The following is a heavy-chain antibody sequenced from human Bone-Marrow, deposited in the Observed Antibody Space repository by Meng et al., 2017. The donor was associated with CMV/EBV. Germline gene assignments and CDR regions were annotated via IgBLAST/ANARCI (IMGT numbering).Heavy chain of an antibody. CDR2: ISSSSSYI. CDR1: GFTFSSYD. Sequence: GGPLRLSCAASGFTFSSYDMHWVRQATGKGLEWVSSISSSSSYIYYADSVKGRFTISRDNAKNSLYLQMNSLRAEDTAVYYCARDTLPKYYDFWSGFDYWGQGTLVTVSS. J-gene: IGHJ4*02. CDR3: ARDTLPKYYDFWSGFDY. V-gene: IGHV3-21*01. D-gene: IGHD3-3*01.